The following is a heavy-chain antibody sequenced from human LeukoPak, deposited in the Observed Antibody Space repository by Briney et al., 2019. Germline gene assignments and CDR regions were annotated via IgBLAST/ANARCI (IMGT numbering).Heavy chain of an antibody. CDR1: GWSCSGYY. CDR3: AREKNPRGIAVAGTPNRFDP. D-gene: IGHD6-19*01. V-gene: IGHV4-34*01. J-gene: IGHJ5*02. Sequence: SETLSLTCAVYGWSCSGYYWSWIRHPPGKGLEWIGEINHSGSTNDNPSLKSRVTISVDTSKNQFSLKLSSVTAAEPAVYYCAREKNPRGIAVAGTPNRFDPWGQGTLVTLSS. CDR2: INHSGST.